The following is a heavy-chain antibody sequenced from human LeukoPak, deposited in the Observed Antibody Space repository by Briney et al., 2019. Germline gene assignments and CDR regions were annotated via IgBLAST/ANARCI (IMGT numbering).Heavy chain of an antibody. CDR2: IYTSGST. CDR3: ARERIYCSSTSCYKATWFDP. D-gene: IGHD2-2*02. J-gene: IGHJ5*02. Sequence: PSETLSLTCTVSGGSISSGSYYWSWIRQPAGKGLEWIGRIYTSGSTNYNPSLKSRVTISVDTSKNQFSLKLSSVTAADTAVYYYARERIYCSSTSCYKATWFDPWGQGTLVTVSS. V-gene: IGHV4-61*02. CDR1: GGSISSGSYY.